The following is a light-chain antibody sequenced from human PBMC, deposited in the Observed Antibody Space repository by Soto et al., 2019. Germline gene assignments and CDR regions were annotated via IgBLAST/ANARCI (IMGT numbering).Light chain of an antibody. V-gene: IGKV1-5*03. Sequence: IQMTQSPSTLSASVGDRVTITCRASHSVISLLAWYQQKPGKAPNLLIYKASSLESGVPSRFSGSASGTEFTLTITSLQSEDSAVYYCQHYNNWPLTFGGGTKVDI. CDR1: HSVISL. CDR3: QHYNNWPLT. CDR2: KAS. J-gene: IGKJ4*01.